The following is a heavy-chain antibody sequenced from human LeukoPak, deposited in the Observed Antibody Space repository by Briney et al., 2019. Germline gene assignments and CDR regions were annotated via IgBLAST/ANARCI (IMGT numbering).Heavy chain of an antibody. CDR2: ISAYNGNT. D-gene: IGHD3-22*01. CDR1: GYTFTSYG. J-gene: IGHJ4*02. V-gene: IGHV1-18*01. Sequence: ATVKVSCKASGYTFTSYGISWVRQAPGQGLEWMGWISAYNGNTNYAQKLQGRVTMTTDTSTSTAYMELRSLRSDDTAVYYCARAGGYYYDGSVHYWGQGTLVTVSS. CDR3: ARAGGYYYDGSVHY.